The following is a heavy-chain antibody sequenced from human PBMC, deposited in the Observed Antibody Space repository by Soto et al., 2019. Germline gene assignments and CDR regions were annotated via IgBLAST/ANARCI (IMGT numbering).Heavy chain of an antibody. CDR2: ISAYNGNT. V-gene: IGHV1-18*01. D-gene: IGHD4-17*01. CDR3: ARHYLDYGDYHFDY. J-gene: IGHJ4*02. Sequence: QVPLGQSGAEVKKTGASGKVTCKASGYTFTSYGISWVRQAPGQGLEWMGWISAYNGNTNYAQKLQGRVTMTTDTSTSTAYMELRSLRSDDTAVYYCARHYLDYGDYHFDYCSQGTLVTVSS. CDR1: GYTFTSYG.